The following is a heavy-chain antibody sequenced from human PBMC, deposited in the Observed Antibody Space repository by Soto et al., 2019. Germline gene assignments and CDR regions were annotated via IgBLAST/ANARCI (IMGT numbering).Heavy chain of an antibody. V-gene: IGHV4-34*01. J-gene: IGHJ4*02. CDR2: INHSGST. D-gene: IGHD5-18*01. CDR1: GGSFSGYY. Sequence: SETLSLTCAVYGGSFSGYYWSWIRQPPGKGLEWIGEINHSGSTNYNPSLKSRVTISVDTSKNQFSLKLSSVTAADTAVYYCARDHPHNHGYSYGYGRYYFDYWGQGTLVTVSS. CDR3: ARDHPHNHGYSYGYGRYYFDY.